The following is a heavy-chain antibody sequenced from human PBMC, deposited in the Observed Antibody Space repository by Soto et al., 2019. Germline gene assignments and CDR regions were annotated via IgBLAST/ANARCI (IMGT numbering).Heavy chain of an antibody. Sequence: ASVKVSCKASGYTFTGYYMHWVRQAPGQGLEWMGWINPNSGGTNYAQKFQGWVTMTRDTSISTAYMELSRLRSDDTAVYYCARDSLSSGCSAPNYYYYYYMDVWGKGTTVTVSS. D-gene: IGHD6-19*01. CDR2: INPNSGGT. J-gene: IGHJ6*03. CDR1: GYTFTGYY. V-gene: IGHV1-2*04. CDR3: ARDSLSSGCSAPNYYYYYYMDV.